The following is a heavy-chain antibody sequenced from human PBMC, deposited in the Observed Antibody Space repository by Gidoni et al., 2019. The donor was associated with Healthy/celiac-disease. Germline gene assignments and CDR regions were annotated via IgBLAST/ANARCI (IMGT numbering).Heavy chain of an antibody. Sequence: EVQLVASGGGLVQPGGSLRLSCAASGFTFSSYSMNWVTQAPGKGLEWVSYISSSSSTIYYADSVKGRFTISRDNAKNSLYLQMNSLRAEDTAVYYCACSSGWYSIDYWGQGTLVTVSS. CDR1: GFTFSSYS. V-gene: IGHV3-48*01. CDR3: ACSSGWYSIDY. D-gene: IGHD6-19*01. J-gene: IGHJ4*02. CDR2: ISSSSSTI.